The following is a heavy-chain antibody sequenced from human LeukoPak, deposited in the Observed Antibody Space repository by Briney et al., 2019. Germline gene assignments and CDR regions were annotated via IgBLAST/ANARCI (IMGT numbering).Heavy chain of an antibody. J-gene: IGHJ6*02. Sequence: GGSLRLSCAASGFTFSSYAMHWVRQAPGKGLEWVAVISYDGSNKYYADSVKGRFTISRDNSKNTLYLQMNSLRAEDTAVYYCVRDPASTYGDYSIDGMDVWGQGTTVTVSS. D-gene: IGHD4-17*01. CDR1: GFTFSSYA. CDR2: ISYDGSNK. V-gene: IGHV3-30-3*01. CDR3: VRDPASTYGDYSIDGMDV.